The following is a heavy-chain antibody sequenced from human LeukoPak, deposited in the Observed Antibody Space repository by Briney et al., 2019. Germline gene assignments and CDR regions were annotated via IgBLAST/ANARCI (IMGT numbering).Heavy chain of an antibody. J-gene: IGHJ5*02. CDR1: GGSISSGSYY. Sequence: PSQTLSLTCTVSGGSISSGSYYWSWIRQPAGKGLEWIGRIYTSGSTNYNPSLKSRVTISVDTSKNQFSLKLSSVTAADTAVYYCARLKNMITFGGVMFDPWGQGTLVTVSS. D-gene: IGHD3-16*01. CDR3: ARLKNMITFGGVMFDP. CDR2: IYTSGST. V-gene: IGHV4-61*02.